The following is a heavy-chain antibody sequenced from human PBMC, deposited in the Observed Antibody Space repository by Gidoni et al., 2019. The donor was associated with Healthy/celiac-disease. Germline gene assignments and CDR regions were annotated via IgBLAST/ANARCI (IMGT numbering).Heavy chain of an antibody. Sequence: RLSCAASGFTFSSYAMHWVRQAPGKGLEWVAVISYDGSNKYYADSVKGRFTISRDNSKNKLYLQMNSLRAEDTAVYYCARPVVAARRGFSWDHDVFDIWGQGTMVTVSS. CDR3: ARPVVAARRGFSWDHDVFDI. J-gene: IGHJ3*02. V-gene: IGHV3-30*04. CDR1: GFTFSSYA. D-gene: IGHD6-6*01. CDR2: ISYDGSNK.